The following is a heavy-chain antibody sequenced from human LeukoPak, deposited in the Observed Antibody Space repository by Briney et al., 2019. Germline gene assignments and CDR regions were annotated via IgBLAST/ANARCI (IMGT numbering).Heavy chain of an antibody. CDR3: ARDLVVTAYKFDY. D-gene: IGHD2-21*02. J-gene: IGHJ4*02. CDR2: ISYDGSNK. V-gene: IGHV3-30-3*01. CDR1: GFTFSSYA. Sequence: PGGSLRLSCAASGFTFSSYAMHWVRQAPGKGLEWVAVISYDGSNKYYADSVKGRFTISRDNSKNTLYLQMNSLRAEDTAVYYCARDLVVTAYKFDYWGQGTLVTVSS.